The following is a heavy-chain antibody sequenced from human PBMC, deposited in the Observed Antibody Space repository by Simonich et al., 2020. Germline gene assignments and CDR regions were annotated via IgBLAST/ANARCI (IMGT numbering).Heavy chain of an antibody. CDR3: ARDPVVPAAIRNAFDI. D-gene: IGHD2-2*01. CDR1: GYTFTGYY. CDR2: FKPNRGGT. V-gene: IGHV1-2*02. Sequence: QVQLVQSGAEVKKPGASVKVSCKASGYTFTGYYMHWVRQAPGQGLEWEGWFKPNRGGTNYGQKVQGRVTRTRETSISTAYMELGRRRSDDTAVYYCARDPVVPAAIRNAFDIWGQGTMVTVSS. J-gene: IGHJ3*02.